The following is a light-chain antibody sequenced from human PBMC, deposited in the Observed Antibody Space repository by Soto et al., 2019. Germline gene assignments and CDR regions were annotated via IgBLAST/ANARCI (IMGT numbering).Light chain of an antibody. CDR1: QSVSSN. J-gene: IGKJ1*01. Sequence: EIVMTQSPATLSVSPGERATLSCRASQSVSSNLAWNQQKPGQAPRLLIYGASTRATGIPARFSGSGSGTEFTLTNTSLQSEDFAVYYCQQYNNWPWTFGQGTKVEIK. CDR3: QQYNNWPWT. V-gene: IGKV3-15*01. CDR2: GAS.